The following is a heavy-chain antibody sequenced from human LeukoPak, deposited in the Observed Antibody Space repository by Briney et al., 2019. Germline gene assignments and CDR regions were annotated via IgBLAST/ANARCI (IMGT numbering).Heavy chain of an antibody. CDR3: ARDLTTVTTFRHYFDY. CDR2: IIPIFGTA. V-gene: IGHV1-69*13. Sequence: ASVKVSCKASGGTFSSYAISWVRQAPGQGLEWIGGIIPIFGTANYAQKFQGRVTITADESTSTAYMELNSLRSEDTAVYYCARDLTTVTTFRHYFDYWGQGTLVTVSS. CDR1: GGTFSSYA. D-gene: IGHD4-11*01. J-gene: IGHJ4*02.